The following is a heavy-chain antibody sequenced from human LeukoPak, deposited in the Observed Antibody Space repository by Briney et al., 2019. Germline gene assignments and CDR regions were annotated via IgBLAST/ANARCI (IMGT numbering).Heavy chain of an antibody. Sequence: PGRSLRLSCAASGFTFSSYGMHWVRQAPGKGLEWVAVISYDGSNKYYADSVKGRFTISRDNSKNTLYLQMNSLRAEDTAVYYCARGRSITLLRGVAMSDGFDIWGQGAMVTVSS. J-gene: IGHJ3*02. CDR3: ARGRSITLLRGVAMSDGFDI. CDR2: ISYDGSNK. V-gene: IGHV3-30*03. CDR1: GFTFSSYG. D-gene: IGHD3-10*01.